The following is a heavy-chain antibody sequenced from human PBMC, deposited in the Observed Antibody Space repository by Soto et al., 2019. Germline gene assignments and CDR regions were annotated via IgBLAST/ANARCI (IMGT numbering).Heavy chain of an antibody. CDR3: TRASSLDFDF. J-gene: IGHJ4*02. V-gene: IGHV3-49*04. D-gene: IGHD3-16*01. CDR1: GFTVGYYA. CDR2: IRRNAYGGTT. Sequence: GGSRRRWWTTSGFTVGYYALSWVRQAPGKGLEWVGFIRRNAYGGTTDYAASVKGRFTISRDDSKSIAYLQMNSLRTEDTALYYRTRASSLDFDFWGQGTLVTVSS.